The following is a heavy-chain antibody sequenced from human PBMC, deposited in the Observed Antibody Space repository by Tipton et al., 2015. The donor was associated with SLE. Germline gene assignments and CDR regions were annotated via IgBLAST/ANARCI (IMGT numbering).Heavy chain of an antibody. D-gene: IGHD5-18*01. Sequence: TLSLTCTVSGGSISSGGYYWSWIRQHPGKGLEWIGYIYYSGSTNYNPSLKSRVTISVDTSKNQFSLKLSSVTAADTAVYYCARDSGLDTAMGSGFDIWGQGTMVTVSS. V-gene: IGHV4-61*08. CDR2: IYYSGST. CDR1: GGSISSGGYY. CDR3: ARDSGLDTAMGSGFDI. J-gene: IGHJ3*02.